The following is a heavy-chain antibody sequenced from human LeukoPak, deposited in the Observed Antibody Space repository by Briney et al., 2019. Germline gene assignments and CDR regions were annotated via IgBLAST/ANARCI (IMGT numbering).Heavy chain of an antibody. CDR2: IYSGGST. D-gene: IGHD5-18*01. V-gene: IGHV3-53*01. CDR1: GFTVSSNY. Sequence: RGSLRLSCAASGFTVSSNYMSWVRRAPGKGLEWVSVIYSGGSTYYADSVKGRFTISRDNSKNTLYLQMSSLRAEDTAVYYCARDRKDTAMATDYWGQGTLVTVSS. CDR3: ARDRKDTAMATDY. J-gene: IGHJ4*02.